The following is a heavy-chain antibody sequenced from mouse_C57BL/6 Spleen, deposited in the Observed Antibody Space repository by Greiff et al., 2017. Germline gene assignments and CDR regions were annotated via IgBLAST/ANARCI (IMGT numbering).Heavy chain of an antibody. J-gene: IGHJ4*01. V-gene: IGHV1-4*01. Sequence: QVQLQQSGAELARPGASVKMSCKASGYTFTSYTMHWVKQRPGQGLEWIGYINPSSGYTKYNQKFKDKATLTADKSSSTAYMQLSSLTSEDSAVYYCARGDYAYAMDYWGQGTSVTVSS. CDR2: INPSSGYT. CDR1: GYTFTSYT. D-gene: IGHD2-4*01. CDR3: ARGDYAYAMDY.